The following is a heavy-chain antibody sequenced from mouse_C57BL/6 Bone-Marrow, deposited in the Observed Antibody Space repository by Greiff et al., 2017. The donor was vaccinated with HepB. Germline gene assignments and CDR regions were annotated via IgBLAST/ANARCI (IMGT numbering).Heavy chain of an antibody. CDR1: GYTFTEYT. J-gene: IGHJ4*01. CDR2: FYPGSGSI. D-gene: IGHD3-2*02. CDR3: ARHDRQLRLRDYAMDY. V-gene: IGHV1-62-2*01. Sequence: QVQLKESGAELVKPGASVKLSCKASGYTFTEYTIHWVKQRSGQGLEWIGWFYPGSGSIKYNEKFKDKATLTADKSSSTVYMELSRLTSEDSAVYFCARHDRQLRLRDYAMDYWGQGTSVTVSS.